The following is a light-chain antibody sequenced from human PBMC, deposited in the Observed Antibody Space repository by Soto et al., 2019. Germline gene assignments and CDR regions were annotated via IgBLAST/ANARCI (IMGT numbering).Light chain of an antibody. CDR3: TSYSRYRVLV. J-gene: IGLJ3*02. V-gene: IGLV2-14*01. CDR1: SSDIGGYKY. Sequence: QSVLTQPASVSGSLGQSITISCTGTSSDIGGYKYVSWYQQHPGNAPKLIIFEVSNRPSGVSDRFSGSNSGNTASLTISGLQAEDEADYYCTSYSRYRVLVFGGGTKVTVL. CDR2: EVS.